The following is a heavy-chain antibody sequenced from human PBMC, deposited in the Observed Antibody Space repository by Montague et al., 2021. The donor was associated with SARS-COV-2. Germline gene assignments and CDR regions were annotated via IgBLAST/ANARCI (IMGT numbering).Heavy chain of an antibody. CDR3: ARQDAWAYCGDECHRGWFDS. V-gene: IGHV4-59*01. Sequence: SETLSLTCTVSSGSISTYYWSWIRQPPGKGLEWIGFIFYNGSTKYNPSLKRRVSISLDTSKNQFSLKLSSVTAADTAVYYCARQDAWAYCGDECHRGWFDSWGQGTLVTVSS. D-gene: IGHD2-21*01. CDR1: SGSISTYY. J-gene: IGHJ5*01. CDR2: IFYNGST.